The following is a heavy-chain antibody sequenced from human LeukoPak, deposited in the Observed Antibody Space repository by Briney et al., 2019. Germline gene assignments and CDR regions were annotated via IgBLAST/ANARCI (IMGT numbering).Heavy chain of an antibody. CDR3: ASSPPGSYGYGDFDY. V-gene: IGHV1-46*01. CDR2: INPSGGST. Sequence: EASVKVSCKASGYTFTSYYMHWVRQAPGQGREWMGIINPSGGSTSYAQKFQGRVTMTRDTSTSTVYMELSSLRSEDTAVYYCASSPPGSYGYGDFDYWGQGTLVTVSS. D-gene: IGHD5-18*01. J-gene: IGHJ4*02. CDR1: GYTFTSYY.